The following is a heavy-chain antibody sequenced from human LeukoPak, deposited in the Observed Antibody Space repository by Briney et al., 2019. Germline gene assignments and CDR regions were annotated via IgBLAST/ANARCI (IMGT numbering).Heavy chain of an antibody. D-gene: IGHD6-13*01. V-gene: IGHV3-30*18. CDR1: GFTFSSYG. Sequence: GGSLRLSCAASGFTFSSYGMHWVRQAPGKGLEWVAVISYDGSNKYYADSVKGRFTISRDNSKNTLYLQMNSQRAEDTAVYYCANGGSSWYFLGYWGQGTLVTVSS. CDR2: ISYDGSNK. J-gene: IGHJ4*02. CDR3: ANGGSSWYFLGY.